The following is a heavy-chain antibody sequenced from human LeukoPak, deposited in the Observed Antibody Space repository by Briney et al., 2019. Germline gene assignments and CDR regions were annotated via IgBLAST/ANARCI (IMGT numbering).Heavy chain of an antibody. V-gene: IGHV3-9*01. J-gene: IGHJ4*02. CDR1: GFTFDDYA. CDR3: AKDLGPSGDYFYFDY. Sequence: PGRSLRLSCAASGFTFDDYAMHWVRQAQGKGLEWVSGISWNSGSIGYADSVKGRFTISRDNAKNSLYLQMNSLRAEDTALYYCAKDLGPSGDYFYFDYWGQGTLVTVSS. D-gene: IGHD4-17*01. CDR2: ISWNSGSI.